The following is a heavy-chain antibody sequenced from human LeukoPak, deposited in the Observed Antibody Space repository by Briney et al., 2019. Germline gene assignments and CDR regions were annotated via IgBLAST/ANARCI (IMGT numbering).Heavy chain of an antibody. V-gene: IGHV3-23*01. Sequence: QSGGSLRLSCAASGFTLSSYAMSWVRQAPGKGLEWVSAISVSGNTYHADSVKGRFTISRDSSKNTLYLQMNRLRAEDAAVYYCAKAPVTTCSGAYCYPFDYWGQGTPVTVSS. CDR2: ISVSGNT. J-gene: IGHJ4*02. CDR3: AKAPVTTCSGAYCYPFDY. CDR1: GFTLSSYA. D-gene: IGHD2-21*01.